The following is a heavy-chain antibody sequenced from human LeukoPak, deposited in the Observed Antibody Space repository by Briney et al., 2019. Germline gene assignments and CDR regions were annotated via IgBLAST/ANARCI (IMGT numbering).Heavy chain of an antibody. CDR3: ARGYYYDSSAGPSDY. V-gene: IGHV1-46*01. CDR1: GYTFTTYH. D-gene: IGHD3-22*01. Sequence: GASVKVSCKASGYTFTTYHMHWVRQAPGQGLEWMGIINPSGGSTSYAQKFQGRVTMIRDTYTSTVYMDLSSLSSEATAVYYCARGYYYDSSAGPSDYWGQGTLVTVSS. J-gene: IGHJ4*02. CDR2: INPSGGST.